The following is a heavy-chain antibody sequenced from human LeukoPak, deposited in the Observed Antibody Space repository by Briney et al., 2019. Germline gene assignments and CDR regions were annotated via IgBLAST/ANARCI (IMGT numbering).Heavy chain of an antibody. CDR2: IWYDGSKK. CDR3: ARDLRFDP. CDR1: GFTFSSYG. Sequence: AGGSLRLSCAASGFTFSSYGMHWVRQAPGKGLEWVAVIWYDGSKKYYADSVKGRFTISRDNSKNTLYLQMNSLRAEDTAVNYCARDLRFDPWGQGTLVTVSS. V-gene: IGHV3-33*01. J-gene: IGHJ5*02.